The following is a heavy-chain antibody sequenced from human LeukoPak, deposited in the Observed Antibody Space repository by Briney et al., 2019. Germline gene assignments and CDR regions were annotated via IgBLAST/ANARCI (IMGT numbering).Heavy chain of an antibody. V-gene: IGHV1-2*02. D-gene: IGHD6-19*01. CDR2: INPNSGGT. CDR3: ARDLAVAGCPRLGMDV. CDR1: GYTFTGYY. Sequence: ASVKVSCKASGYTFTGYYTHWVRQAPGQGLEWMGWINPNSGGTNYAQKFQGRVTMTRDTSISTGYMELSRLRSDDTAVYYCARDLAVAGCPRLGMDVWGQGTTVTVSS. J-gene: IGHJ6*02.